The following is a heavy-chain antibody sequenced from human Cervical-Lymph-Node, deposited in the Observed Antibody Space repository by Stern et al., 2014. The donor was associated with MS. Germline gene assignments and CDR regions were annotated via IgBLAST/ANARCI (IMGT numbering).Heavy chain of an antibody. V-gene: IGHV1-18*01. J-gene: IGHJ4*02. CDR2: ISADSGNT. CDR3: ARDKMHAFDY. Sequence: QLVQSGTEMKKPGASVLVSCKASGYTFTTYGITWVRQAPGQGLEWMGWISADSGNTKYAQKFQDRVTMTRDTTTGTAYMEVRSLRSEDTAVYYCARDKMHAFDYWGQGTQVTVPS. D-gene: IGHD2-8*01. CDR1: GYTFTTYG.